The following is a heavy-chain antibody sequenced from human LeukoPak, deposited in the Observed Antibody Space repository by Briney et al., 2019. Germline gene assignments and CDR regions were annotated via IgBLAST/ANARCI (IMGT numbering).Heavy chain of an antibody. V-gene: IGHV4-39*07. CDR1: GGSISSSSYY. J-gene: IGHJ4*02. Sequence: SETLSLTCTVSGGSISSSSYYWGWIRQPPGKGLEWIGSIYYSGSTYYNPSLKSRVTISVDTSKNQFSLKLSSVTAADTAVYYCARDTSGAVAGTYYFDYWGQGTLVTVSS. CDR2: IYYSGST. D-gene: IGHD6-19*01. CDR3: ARDTSGAVAGTYYFDY.